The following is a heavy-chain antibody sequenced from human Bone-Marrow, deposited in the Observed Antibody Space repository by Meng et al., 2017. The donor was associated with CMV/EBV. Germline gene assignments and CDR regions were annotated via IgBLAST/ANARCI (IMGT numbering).Heavy chain of an antibody. CDR3: ARDCTRYCGGDRLHHDAFDI. J-gene: IGHJ3*02. CDR2: IIPIFGTA. D-gene: IGHD2-21*01. CDR1: GGTFSSYA. Sequence: SVKVSCKASGGTFSSYAISWVRQAPGQGLEWMGGIIPIFGTANYAQKFQGRVTITTDESTSTAYMELRSLRSEDTAVYYCARDCTRYCGGDRLHHDAFDIWGQGTMVTVSS. V-gene: IGHV1-69*05.